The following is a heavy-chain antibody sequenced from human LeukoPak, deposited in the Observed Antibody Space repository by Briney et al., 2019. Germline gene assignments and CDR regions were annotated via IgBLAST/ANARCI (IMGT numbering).Heavy chain of an antibody. D-gene: IGHD5-12*01. Sequence: SETLSLTCTVSGGSISSYSWSWIRQPPGKELEWIGYIYYSGSTNYNPSLKSRVTISVDTSKNQFSLKLSSVTAADTAVYYCARGVASGYASDYYFDYWGQGTLLTVSS. J-gene: IGHJ4*02. V-gene: IGHV4-59*01. CDR1: GGSISSYS. CDR2: IYYSGST. CDR3: ARGVASGYASDYYFDY.